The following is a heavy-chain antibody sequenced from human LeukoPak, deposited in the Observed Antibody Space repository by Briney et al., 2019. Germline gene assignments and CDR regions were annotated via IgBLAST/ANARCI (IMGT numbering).Heavy chain of an antibody. V-gene: IGHV3-23*01. J-gene: IGHJ4*02. Sequence: GGSLRLSCAASGFTFCSFAMSWVRQSPGEGLEWVSPISGSGSATYYADSVKGRLTIFRDNSKNTLSLQMNSLRAEDTDVYYCARDEKWGQGTLVTVSS. CDR3: ARDEK. CDR1: GFTFCSFA. CDR2: ISGSGSAT.